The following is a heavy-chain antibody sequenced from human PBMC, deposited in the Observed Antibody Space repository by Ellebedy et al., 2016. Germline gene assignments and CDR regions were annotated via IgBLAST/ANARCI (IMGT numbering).Heavy chain of an antibody. CDR3: ARKRIAAAGYNWFDP. CDR2: MNPNSGNT. Sequence: ASVKVSCXASGYTFTSYDINWARQATGQGLEWMGWMNPNSGNTGYAQKFQGRVTMTRNTSISTAYMELSSLRSEDTAVYYCARKRIAAAGYNWFDPWGQGTLVTVSS. V-gene: IGHV1-8*01. CDR1: GYTFTSYD. J-gene: IGHJ5*02. D-gene: IGHD6-13*01.